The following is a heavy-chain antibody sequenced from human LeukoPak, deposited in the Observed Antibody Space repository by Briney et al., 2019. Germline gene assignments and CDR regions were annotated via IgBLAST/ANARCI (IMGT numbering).Heavy chain of an antibody. D-gene: IGHD2-8*02. CDR1: GFTFSSYG. V-gene: IGHV3-30*02. CDR2: IRYDGSNK. Sequence: GGSLRLSCAASGFTFSSYGMHWVRQAPGKGLEWVAFIRYDGSNKYYADSVKGRFTISRDNSKSTLPLQMNSLRAEDTAIYYCATYRQVLLPFESWGQGTLVTVSS. CDR3: ATYRQVLLPFES. J-gene: IGHJ4*02.